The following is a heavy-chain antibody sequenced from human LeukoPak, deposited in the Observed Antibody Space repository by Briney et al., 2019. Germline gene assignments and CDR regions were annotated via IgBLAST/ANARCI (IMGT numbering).Heavy chain of an antibody. CDR3: ARVVTTESYFDY. V-gene: IGHV4-61*01. Sequence: SETLSLTCTVSGGSVSSGSYYWSWIRQPPGKGLEWIAYIYYSGSTNSNPSLKSRVTISVDTSKNQFSLKLSSVTAADTAVYYCARVVTTESYFDYWGQGTLVTVSS. CDR1: GGSVSSGSYY. D-gene: IGHD4-17*01. CDR2: IYYSGST. J-gene: IGHJ4*02.